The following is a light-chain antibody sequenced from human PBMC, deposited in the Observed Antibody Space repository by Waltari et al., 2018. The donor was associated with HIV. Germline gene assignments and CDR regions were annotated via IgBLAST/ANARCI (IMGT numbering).Light chain of an antibody. CDR3: LLSYGGARV. CDR1: TGAVTSDHF. Sequence: QAVVTPEPSLTVSPGGTVTLTCDSSTGAVTSDHFPYWFQRTPGQAPRTLIDDTSTKHSWTPARFSGSVLGGKAALTLSGAQPEDEAEYYWLLSYGGARVFGGGTKLTVL. V-gene: IGLV7-46*01. J-gene: IGLJ2*01. CDR2: DTS.